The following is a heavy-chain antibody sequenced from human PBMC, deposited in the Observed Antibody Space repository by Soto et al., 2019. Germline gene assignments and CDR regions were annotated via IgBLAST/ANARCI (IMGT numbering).Heavy chain of an antibody. J-gene: IGHJ4*02. CDR2: IIPIFGTA. CDR1: GGTFSSYA. V-gene: IGHV1-69*13. CDR3: ARVVHDSPPSYLPAY. Sequence: GASVKVSCKASGGTFSSYAISWVRQAPGQGLEWMGGIIPIFGTANYAQKFQGRVTITADESTSTAYMELSSLRSEDTAVYYCARVVHDSPPSYLPAYWGQGTLVTAPQ. D-gene: IGHD3-3*01.